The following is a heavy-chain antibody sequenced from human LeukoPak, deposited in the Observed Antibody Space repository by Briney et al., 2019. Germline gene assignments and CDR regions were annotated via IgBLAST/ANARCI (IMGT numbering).Heavy chain of an antibody. CDR2: IWYDGSNK. CDR1: RFTFSSYA. Sequence: GGSLRLSCAASRFTFSSYAMYWVRQAPGKGLEWVAVIWYDGSNKYYTDSVKGRFTISRDNSKNTLYLQMNSLRAEDTAVYYCARDFTMIVVVSNWFDPWGQGTLVTVSS. CDR3: ARDFTMIVVVSNWFDP. D-gene: IGHD3-22*01. V-gene: IGHV3-33*01. J-gene: IGHJ5*02.